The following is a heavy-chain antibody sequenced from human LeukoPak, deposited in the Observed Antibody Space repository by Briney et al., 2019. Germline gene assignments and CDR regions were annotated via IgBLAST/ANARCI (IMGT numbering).Heavy chain of an antibody. Sequence: PGGSLRLSCAASAFTFSSYWMSWVRQAPGNGLEWVANIDQDGSEKYYVESMKGRITISRDTAKNSLYLQMNSLRAEDTAVYYCARASNDCSSTSCPFDYWGQGTLVTVSS. CDR2: IDQDGSEK. CDR1: AFTFSSYW. J-gene: IGHJ4*02. D-gene: IGHD2-2*01. V-gene: IGHV3-7*03. CDR3: ARASNDCSSTSCPFDY.